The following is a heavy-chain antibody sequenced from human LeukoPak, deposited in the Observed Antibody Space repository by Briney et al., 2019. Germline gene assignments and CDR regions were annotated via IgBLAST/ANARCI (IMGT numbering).Heavy chain of an antibody. CDR2: ISGSGDST. CDR1: GFTFSNYA. Sequence: GGSLRLSCAASGFTFSNYAMRWVRQAPGKGLEWVSGISGSGDSTYYADSVKGRFTISRDNSKNTLYLQMNSLRAEDTAVYYCAKSYSSSWYSLAYYFDYWGQGTLVTVSS. V-gene: IGHV3-23*01. J-gene: IGHJ4*02. CDR3: AKSYSSSWYSLAYYFDY. D-gene: IGHD6-13*01.